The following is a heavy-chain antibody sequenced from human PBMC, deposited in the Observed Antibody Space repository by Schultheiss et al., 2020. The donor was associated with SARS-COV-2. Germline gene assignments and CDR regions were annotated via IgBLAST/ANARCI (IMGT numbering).Heavy chain of an antibody. CDR3: ARKNDYGNPGWYFDL. CDR2: IYTTGDA. D-gene: IGHD4-11*01. CDR1: GGSISSGSYY. J-gene: IGHJ2*01. Sequence: SETLSLTCTVSGGSISSGSYYWSWIRQPAGKGLEWIGRIYTTGDANYNPSLKSRVTISVDTSKNQFSLKLSSVTAADTAVYYCARKNDYGNPGWYFDLWGRGTLVTVSS. V-gene: IGHV4-61*02.